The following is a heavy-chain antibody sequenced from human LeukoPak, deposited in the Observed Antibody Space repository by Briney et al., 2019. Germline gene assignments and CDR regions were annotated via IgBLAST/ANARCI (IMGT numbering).Heavy chain of an antibody. V-gene: IGHV4-34*01. CDR3: ARASYYYGSGSGPRFDP. CDR2: INHSGST. D-gene: IGHD3-10*01. J-gene: IGHJ5*02. Sequence: SETLSLTCAVYGGSFSGYYWSWIRQPPGKGLEWIGEINHSGSTNYNPSLKSRVTMSVDTSKNQFSLKLSSVTAADTAVYYCARASYYYGSGSGPRFDPWGQGTLVTVSS. CDR1: GGSFSGYY.